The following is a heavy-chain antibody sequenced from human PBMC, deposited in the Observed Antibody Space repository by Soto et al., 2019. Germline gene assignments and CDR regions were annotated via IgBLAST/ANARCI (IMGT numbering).Heavy chain of an antibody. Sequence: QVQLVESGGGLVKPEGSLRLSCAASGFTFSDYYMSWIRQAPGKGLEWVSYISGSGDTIYYTDSVKGRFTISRDNTKNSLYLQMNSLRAEDTAVFFCESHRMRTPGVGYWGQGTLVTVSS. D-gene: IGHD1-1*01. J-gene: IGHJ4*02. V-gene: IGHV3-11*01. CDR2: ISGSGDTI. CDR3: ESHRMRTPGVGY. CDR1: GFTFSDYY.